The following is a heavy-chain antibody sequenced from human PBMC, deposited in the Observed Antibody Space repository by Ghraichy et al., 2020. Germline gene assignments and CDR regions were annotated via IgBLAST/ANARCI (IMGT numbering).Heavy chain of an antibody. CDR1: GFTFGDYA. V-gene: IGHV3-49*03. D-gene: IGHD3-10*01. Sequence: GGSLRLSCTASGFTFGDYAMSWFRQAPGKGLEWVGFIRSKAYGGTTEYAASVKGRFTISRDDSKSIAYLQMNSLKTEDTAVYYCTRDLGAWFPDYYFDYWGQGTLVTVSS. CDR3: TRDLGAWFPDYYFDY. CDR2: IRSKAYGGTT. J-gene: IGHJ4*02.